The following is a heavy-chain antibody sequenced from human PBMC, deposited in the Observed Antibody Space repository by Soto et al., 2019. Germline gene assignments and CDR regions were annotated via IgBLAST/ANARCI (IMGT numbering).Heavy chain of an antibody. CDR1: GFTFSSYG. CDR2: ISYDGSNK. J-gene: IGHJ6*02. Sequence: GGSLRLSCAASGFTFSSYGMHWVRQAPGKGLEWVAVISYDGSNKYYADSVKGRFTISRDNSKNTLYLQMNSLRAEDTAVYYCAKKRDLESVGMDVWGQGTTVTVSS. V-gene: IGHV3-30*18. CDR3: AKKRDLESVGMDV. D-gene: IGHD3-3*01.